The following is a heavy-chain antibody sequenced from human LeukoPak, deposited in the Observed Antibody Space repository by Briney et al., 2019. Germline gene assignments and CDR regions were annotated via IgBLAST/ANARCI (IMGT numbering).Heavy chain of an antibody. D-gene: IGHD3/OR15-3a*01. V-gene: IGHV3-23*01. Sequence: GGSARLSCAASGFTFSSYAMSWVRQAPGKGLEWVSSISDNGGSTYSADSVKGRFTISRVNSKNTLYLQMNSLRAEDTAVYYCAREFGLITSHWGQGTLVTVFS. J-gene: IGHJ1*01. CDR1: GFTFSSYA. CDR3: AREFGLITSH. CDR2: ISDNGGST.